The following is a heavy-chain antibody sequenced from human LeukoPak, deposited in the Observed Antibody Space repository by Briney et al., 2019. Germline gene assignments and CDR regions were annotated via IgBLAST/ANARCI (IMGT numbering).Heavy chain of an antibody. CDR1: GFTFSNYA. CDR2: ISGGVTTT. CDR3: AKDPGYSGYDYFDY. Sequence: GGSLRLSCAASGFTFSNYAMNWVRQAPGKGLEWVSAISGGVTTTYYADSVKGRFTISRDNSKNTLYLQMNSLRAEDTAIYYCAKDPGYSGYDYFDYWGQGTLVTVSS. D-gene: IGHD5-12*01. J-gene: IGHJ4*02. V-gene: IGHV3-23*01.